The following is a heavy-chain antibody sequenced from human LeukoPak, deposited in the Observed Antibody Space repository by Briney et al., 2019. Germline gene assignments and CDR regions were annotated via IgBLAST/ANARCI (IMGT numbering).Heavy chain of an antibody. CDR3: ASTQLQVRGVMYYYYYMDV. V-gene: IGHV3-7*01. Sequence: GGSLRLSCAASGFTFSSFWMSWVRQAPGKGLEWVANIKKDGGEKYYVDSVKGRFTISRDNAKSSLYLQMNSLRAENTAVYYCASTQLQVRGVMYYYYYMDVWGKGTTVTVSS. D-gene: IGHD3-10*01. CDR1: GFTFSSFW. J-gene: IGHJ6*03. CDR2: IKKDGGEK.